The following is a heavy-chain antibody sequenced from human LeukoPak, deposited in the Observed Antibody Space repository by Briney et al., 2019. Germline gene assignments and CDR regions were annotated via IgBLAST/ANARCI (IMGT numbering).Heavy chain of an antibody. J-gene: IGHJ3*02. CDR1: GLTFSSHW. D-gene: IGHD6-13*01. V-gene: IGHV3-7*01. CDR2: RNQDGSER. CDR3: ARDSEYSSSFAFDI. Sequence: PGGSLILSCAASGLTFSSHWMTWVRQAPGKGLEWVANRNQDGSERYYVDSVKGRFTISRDNAKNSLYLQMNSLRAEDTAVYYCARDSEYSSSFAFDIWGQRTMVTVSS.